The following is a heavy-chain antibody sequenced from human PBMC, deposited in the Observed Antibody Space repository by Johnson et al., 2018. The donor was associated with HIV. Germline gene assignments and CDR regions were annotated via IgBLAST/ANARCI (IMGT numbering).Heavy chain of an antibody. CDR3: ASPPSGYDFWDGPNIFDV. Sequence: QMHLVESGGGVVQPGRSLRLSCAASGFTFSSYAMHWVRQAPGKGLDWVAVISYDGTKKNYADSVKGRFTISRDNSKNTLFLQMNSLRPEDTAVYYCASPPSGYDFWDGPNIFDVWGQGTIVSVAS. J-gene: IGHJ3*01. D-gene: IGHD3-3*01. CDR1: GFTFSSYA. V-gene: IGHV3-30-3*01. CDR2: ISYDGTKK.